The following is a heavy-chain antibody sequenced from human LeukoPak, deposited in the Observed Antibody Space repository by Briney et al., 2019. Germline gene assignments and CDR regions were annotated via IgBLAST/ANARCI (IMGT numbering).Heavy chain of an antibody. J-gene: IGHJ3*02. D-gene: IGHD6-13*01. CDR1: GYTSTGYY. CDR3: ARVMTMAAAGVGAGDAFDI. CDR2: INPNSGGT. Sequence: ASVKVSCKASGYTSTGYYMHWVRQASGQGLEWMGWINPNSGGTNYAQKFQGRVTMTRDTSISTAYMELIRLTYDDTAIYHCARVMTMAAAGVGAGDAFDIWGQGTMVTVSS. V-gene: IGHV1-2*02.